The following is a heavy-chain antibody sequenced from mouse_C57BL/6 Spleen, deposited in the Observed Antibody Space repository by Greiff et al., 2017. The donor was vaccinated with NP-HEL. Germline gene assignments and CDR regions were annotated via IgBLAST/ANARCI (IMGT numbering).Heavy chain of an antibody. CDR1: GYTFTSYW. J-gene: IGHJ1*03. D-gene: IGHD1-1*01. CDR2: IDPSDSYT. CDR3: ARRGPSTTVVDHWYFDV. Sequence: QVQLQQPGAELVKPGASVKLSCKASGYTFTSYWMQWVKQRPGQGLEWIGEIDPSDSYTNYNQKFKGKATLTVDTSSSTAYMQLSSLTSEDSAVYYGARRGPSTTVVDHWYFDVWGTGTTVTVSA. V-gene: IGHV1-50*01.